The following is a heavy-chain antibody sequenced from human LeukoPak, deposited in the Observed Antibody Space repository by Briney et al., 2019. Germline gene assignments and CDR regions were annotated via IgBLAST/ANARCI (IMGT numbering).Heavy chain of an antibody. CDR2: IYHSGST. CDR1: GYSISSGYY. D-gene: IGHD4/OR15-4a*01. J-gene: IGHJ4*02. CDR3: ARRIDYAAFDY. Sequence: PSETLSLTCTVSGYSISSGYYWGWIRQPPGKGLEWIGSIYHSGSTYYNPSLKSRVTISVDTSKNQFSLELSSVTAADTAVYYCARRIDYAAFDYWGQGTLVTVSS. V-gene: IGHV4-38-2*02.